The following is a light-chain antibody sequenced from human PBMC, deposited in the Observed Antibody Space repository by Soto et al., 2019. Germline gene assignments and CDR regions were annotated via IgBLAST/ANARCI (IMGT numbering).Light chain of an antibody. J-gene: IGKJ1*01. CDR2: HAS. CDR3: QQYNSYS. Sequence: DIQGSQSPSTRPASVGDGVAITCRASQSISNWLAWYQQKPGTAPKVLIYHASNLQSGVPSRVSGSGSGTEFTLTISSLQPDDFATYYCQQYNSYSFGQGTKVDIK. V-gene: IGKV1-5*01. CDR1: QSISNW.